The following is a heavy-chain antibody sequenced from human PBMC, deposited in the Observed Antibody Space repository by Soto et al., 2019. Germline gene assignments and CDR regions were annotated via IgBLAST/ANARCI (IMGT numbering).Heavy chain of an antibody. Sequence: GGSLRLSCAASGFTFSNAWMNWVRQAPGKGLEWVGRIKSKTDGGTTDYAAPVKGRFTISRDDSKNTLYLQMNSLKTEDTAVYYCTGYYDSSGYPYDAFDIWGQGTMVTVSS. V-gene: IGHV3-15*07. D-gene: IGHD3-22*01. CDR1: GFTFSNAW. J-gene: IGHJ3*02. CDR2: IKSKTDGGTT. CDR3: TGYYDSSGYPYDAFDI.